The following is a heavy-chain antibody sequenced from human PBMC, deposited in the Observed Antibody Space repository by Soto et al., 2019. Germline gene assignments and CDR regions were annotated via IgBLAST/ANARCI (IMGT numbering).Heavy chain of an antibody. CDR2: IYYTGST. CDR3: ARARVDYFDY. J-gene: IGHJ4*02. CDR1: GGSISSGGYS. Sequence: SETLSLTCAVSGGSISSGGYSWTWIRQPPGKGLEWVGYIYYTGSTNYNPSLMSRVTISADTSKNQFSLKLNSVTAADTAVYYCARARVDYFDYWGQGTLVTVSS. V-gene: IGHV4-61*08. D-gene: IGHD2-15*01.